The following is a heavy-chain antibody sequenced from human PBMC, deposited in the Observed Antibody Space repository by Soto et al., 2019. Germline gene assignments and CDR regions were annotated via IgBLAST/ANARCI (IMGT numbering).Heavy chain of an antibody. Sequence: GGSLRLSCAASGFTFSSYAMHWVRQAPGKGLEWVAVISYDGSNKYYADSVKGRFTISRDNSKNTLYLQMNSLRAEDTAVYYCARDLIVDTTYYYYGMDVSGQGPTVTVYS. CDR1: GFTFSSYA. D-gene: IGHD5-12*01. CDR3: ARDLIVDTTYYYYGMDV. V-gene: IGHV3-30-3*01. CDR2: ISYDGSNK. J-gene: IGHJ6*02.